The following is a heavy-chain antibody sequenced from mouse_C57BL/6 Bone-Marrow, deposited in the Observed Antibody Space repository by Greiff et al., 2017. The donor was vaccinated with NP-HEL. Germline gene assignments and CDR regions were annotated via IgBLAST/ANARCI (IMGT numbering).Heavy chain of an antibody. CDR1: GYTFTSYW. CDR2: IDPSDSET. CDR3: ARERGYGGLFAY. J-gene: IGHJ3*01. Sequence: QVQLQQPGAELVRPGSSVKLSCKASGYTFTSYWMHWVKQRPIQGLEWIGNIDPSDSETHYNQKFKDKATLTVDKSSSTAYMQLSSLTSEDSAVYYCARERGYGGLFAYWGQGTLVTVSA. D-gene: IGHD3-1*01. V-gene: IGHV1-52*01.